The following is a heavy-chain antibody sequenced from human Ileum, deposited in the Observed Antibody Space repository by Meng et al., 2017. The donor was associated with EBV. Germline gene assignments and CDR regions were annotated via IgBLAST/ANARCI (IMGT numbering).Heavy chain of an antibody. D-gene: IGHD3-9*01. CDR1: GGSVSSNDYH. Sequence: QVLLQGSGPGLVKPSDTLSLTCSVSGGSVSSNDYHWSWIRPPPGKGLEWIGCMYDSENAKYNPSLNSRVTISIDTTRNHFVLKLTSVTAADTAVYYCAYYFVGRGGPGSWGQGTLVTVSS. CDR2: MYDSENA. CDR3: AYYFVGRGGPGS. V-gene: IGHV4-61*03. J-gene: IGHJ5*02.